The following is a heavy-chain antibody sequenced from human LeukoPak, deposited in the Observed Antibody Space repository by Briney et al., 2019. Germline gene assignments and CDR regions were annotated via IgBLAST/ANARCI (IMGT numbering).Heavy chain of an antibody. CDR2: IYPGGSDT. CDR3: ARLDDTSGYYTHFDY. Sequence: GESLKISCKGSGYDFTNYWIGWVRQMPGKGLEWMGIIYPGGSDTRYSPSFQGQVTISADKSISAAYLHWSSLKASDTAIYHCARLDDTSGYYTHFDYWGQGTLVTVSS. CDR1: GYDFTNYW. V-gene: IGHV5-51*01. J-gene: IGHJ4*02. D-gene: IGHD3-22*01.